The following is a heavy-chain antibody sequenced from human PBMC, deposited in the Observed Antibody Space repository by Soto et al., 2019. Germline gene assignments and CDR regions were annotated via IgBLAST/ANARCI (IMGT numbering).Heavy chain of an antibody. CDR2: INHSGST. Sequence: SETLSLTCAVYGGSFSGYYWSWIRQPPGKGLEWIGEINHSGSTNYNPSLKSRVTISVDTSKNQFSLKLSSVTAADTAVYYCARGLLGRIFGVVMFYYYYGMDVWGQGTTVTFCS. CDR1: GGSFSGYY. D-gene: IGHD3-3*01. V-gene: IGHV4-34*01. CDR3: ARGLLGRIFGVVMFYYYYGMDV. J-gene: IGHJ6*02.